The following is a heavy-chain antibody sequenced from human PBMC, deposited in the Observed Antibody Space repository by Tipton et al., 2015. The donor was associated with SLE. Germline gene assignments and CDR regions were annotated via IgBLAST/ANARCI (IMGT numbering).Heavy chain of an antibody. D-gene: IGHD3-3*01. Sequence: LRLSCNVSGYSIRDGYYWGWIRQAPGKGLEWIGTIHHSGITYYNPSLKSRVTISVDTSKNQFSLKLSSVTAADTAVYYCARGQGYYDFWSGYYKNYYYMDVWGKGTTVTVSS. CDR1: GYSIRDGYY. CDR2: IHHSGIT. V-gene: IGHV4-38-2*02. CDR3: ARGQGYYDFWSGYYKNYYYMDV. J-gene: IGHJ6*03.